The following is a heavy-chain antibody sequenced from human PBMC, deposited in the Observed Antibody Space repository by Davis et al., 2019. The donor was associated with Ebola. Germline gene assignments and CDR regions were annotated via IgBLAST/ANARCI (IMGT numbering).Heavy chain of an antibody. CDR3: ARREWELLYYYGMDV. V-gene: IGHV3-48*04. D-gene: IGHD1-26*01. CDR1: GFTFSSYS. J-gene: IGHJ6*02. CDR2: ISSSSSTI. Sequence: GESLKISCAASGFTFSSYSMNWVRQAPGNGLEWVSYISSSSSTIYYADSVKGRFTISRDNAKNSLYLQMNSLRAEDTAVYYCARREWELLYYYGMDVWGQGTTVTVSS.